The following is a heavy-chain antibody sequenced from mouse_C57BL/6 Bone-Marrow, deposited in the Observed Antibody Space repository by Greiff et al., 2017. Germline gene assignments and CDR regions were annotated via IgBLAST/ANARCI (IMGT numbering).Heavy chain of an antibody. CDR1: GFNIKDDY. V-gene: IGHV14-4*01. D-gene: IGHD2-2*01. CDR3: TTFMVRGWCAY. CDR2: IDPENGDT. J-gene: IGHJ3*01. Sequence: EVQLQQSGAELVRPGASVKLSCTASGFNIKDDYMHWVKQRPEQGLEWIGWIDPENGDTEYASKFQGKATITADTSSNTAYLQLSSLTSEDTAVYYCTTFMVRGWCAYWGQGTLVTVSA.